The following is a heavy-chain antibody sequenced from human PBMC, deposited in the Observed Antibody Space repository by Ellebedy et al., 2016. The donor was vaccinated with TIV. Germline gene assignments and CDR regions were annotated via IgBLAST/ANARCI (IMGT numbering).Heavy chain of an antibody. J-gene: IGHJ4*02. CDR2: FDPEDGET. Sequence: ASVKVSCKVSGYTLTELSMHWVRQAPGKGLEWMGGFDPEDGETIYAQKFQGRVTMTEDTSTDTAYMELSSLRSEDTAVYYCATGGDYYGSGSIFDYWGQGTLVTVFS. D-gene: IGHD3-10*01. CDR3: ATGGDYYGSGSIFDY. CDR1: GYTLTELS. V-gene: IGHV1-24*01.